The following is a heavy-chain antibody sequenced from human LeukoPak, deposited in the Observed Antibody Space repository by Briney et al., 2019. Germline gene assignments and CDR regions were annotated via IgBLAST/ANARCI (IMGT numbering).Heavy chain of an antibody. V-gene: IGHV6-1*01. J-gene: IGHJ5*01. CDR1: GDSFSTNRAT. D-gene: IGHD1-26*01. CDR2: TYYRSKWNT. Sequence: SQTLSLTCAISGDSFSTNRATWTWLRKSPSRGLEWLGRTYYRSKWNTDYAVSMRSRITINPDTSKNQFSLQLSSVTPEDTAVYYCARLVGAAWFDSWGQGTLVTVSS. CDR3: ARLVGAAWFDS.